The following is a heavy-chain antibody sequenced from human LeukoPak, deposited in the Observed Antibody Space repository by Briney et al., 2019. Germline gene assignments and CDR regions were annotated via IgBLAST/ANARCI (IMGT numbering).Heavy chain of an antibody. J-gene: IGHJ4*02. CDR2: ISGSGGST. CDR3: AKDRGSWFALFDS. Sequence: ETLSLTCAVSGGSISSSYWWSWVRQAPGKGLEWVSAISGSGGSTYYADSVKGRFTISRDNSKNTLYLQMNSLRAEDTAVYYCAKDRGSWFALFDSWGQGTLVTVSS. V-gene: IGHV3-23*01. D-gene: IGHD6-13*01. CDR1: GGSISSSY.